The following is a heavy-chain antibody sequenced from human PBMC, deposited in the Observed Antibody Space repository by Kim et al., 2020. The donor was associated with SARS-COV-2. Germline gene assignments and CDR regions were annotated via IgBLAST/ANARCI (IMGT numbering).Heavy chain of an antibody. CDR3: AAGGTSSGSAFDY. Sequence: GGSLRLSCAASGFTFSSYAMHWVRQAPGKGLEWVAVISYDGSNKYYADSVKGRFTISRDNSKNTLYLQMNSLRAEDTAVYYCAAGGTSSGSAFDYWGQGTLVTVSS. V-gene: IGHV3-30*04. J-gene: IGHJ4*02. D-gene: IGHD6-19*01. CDR1: GFTFSSYA. CDR2: ISYDGSNK.